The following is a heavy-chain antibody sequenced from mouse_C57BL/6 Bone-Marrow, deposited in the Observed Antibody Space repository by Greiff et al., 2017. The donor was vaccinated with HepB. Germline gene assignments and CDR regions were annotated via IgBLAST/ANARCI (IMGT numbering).Heavy chain of an antibody. D-gene: IGHD2-4*01. CDR2: ILPGSGST. CDR3: AREGVYYDYPYAMDY. J-gene: IGHJ4*01. Sequence: VQLQQSGAELMQPGASVKLSCKATGYTFTGYWIEWVKQRPGHGLEWIGEILPGSGSTNYNEKFKGKATLTADTSSNTAYMQLSSLTTEDSAIYYCAREGVYYDYPYAMDYWGQGTSVTVSS. CDR1: GYTFTGYW. V-gene: IGHV1-9*01.